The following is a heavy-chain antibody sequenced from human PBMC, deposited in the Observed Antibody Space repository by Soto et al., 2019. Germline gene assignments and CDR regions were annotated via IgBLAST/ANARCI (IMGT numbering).Heavy chain of an antibody. CDR3: AKARCSTANCYVPEY. J-gene: IGHJ4*02. Sequence: PGGSLRLSCAASGFTFSDHYMDWVRQAPGKGLEWVSVISGSAGSSGPSYADSVQGRFSISRDNARNTPYLQMNSLRGEDTAMYYCAKARCSTANCYVPEYWGQGTRVTVSS. D-gene: IGHD2-2*01. CDR2: ISGSAGSSGP. CDR1: GFTFSDHY. V-gene: IGHV3-23*01.